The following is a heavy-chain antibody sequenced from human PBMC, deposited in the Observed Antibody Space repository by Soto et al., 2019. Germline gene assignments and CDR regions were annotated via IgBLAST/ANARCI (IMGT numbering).Heavy chain of an antibody. J-gene: IGHJ4*02. V-gene: IGHV3-48*02. CDR1: YG. Sequence: YGVNRVRQAPGKGLEWISYISTTSSSIYYADSVKGRFTISRDNAKNSLFLQMNSLRDEDTAVYYCARKGVAFDYWGQGALVTVSS. CDR3: ARKGVAFDY. CDR2: ISTTSSSI. D-gene: IGHD3-10*01.